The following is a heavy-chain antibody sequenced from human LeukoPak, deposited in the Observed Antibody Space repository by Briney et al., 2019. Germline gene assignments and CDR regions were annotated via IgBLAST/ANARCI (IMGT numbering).Heavy chain of an antibody. CDR3: ARDLNRYSGTYYGSFDI. V-gene: IGHV3-7*01. CDR1: GFKFSSYW. CDR2: IGQDGSEK. D-gene: IGHD1-26*01. J-gene: IGHJ3*02. Sequence: PGGSLRLSCAASGFKFSSYWMSWVRQAPGKGLEWVANIGQDGSEKYYVDSVKGRFAISRDNAKNSLYLQMNSLRAEDTAVYYCARDLNRYSGTYYGSFDIWGPGTMVTVSS.